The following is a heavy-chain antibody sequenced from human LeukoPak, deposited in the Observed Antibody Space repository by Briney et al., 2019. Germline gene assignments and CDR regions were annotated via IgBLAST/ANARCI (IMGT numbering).Heavy chain of an antibody. D-gene: IGHD4/OR15-4a*01. Sequence: GESLKISCKGFGYSLATYWIGWVRQMPGKGLEWMGIIHPADSTTLYSSSFQGQVSISADKSTGTVYLQWSSLKASDSAIYYCACRDYGSTWSDPWGQGTLVTVSS. CDR3: ACRDYGSTWSDP. J-gene: IGHJ5*02. CDR2: IHPADSTT. CDR1: GYSLATYW. V-gene: IGHV5-51*01.